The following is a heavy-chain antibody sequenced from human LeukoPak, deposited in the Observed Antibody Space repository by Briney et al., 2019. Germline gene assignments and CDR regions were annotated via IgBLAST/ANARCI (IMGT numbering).Heavy chain of an antibody. CDR2: ISGSGGST. J-gene: IGHJ6*02. CDR3: AGGTSYYYSGFDV. Sequence: GGSLRLSCAASGFTFSSYAMSWVRQAPGKGLEWVSAISGSGGSTYYADSVKGRFTISRDNSKNTVYLQMNSLRTEDTTVYYCAGGTSYYYSGFDVWGQGTTVTVSS. V-gene: IGHV3-23*01. CDR1: GFTFSSYA. D-gene: IGHD3/OR15-3a*01.